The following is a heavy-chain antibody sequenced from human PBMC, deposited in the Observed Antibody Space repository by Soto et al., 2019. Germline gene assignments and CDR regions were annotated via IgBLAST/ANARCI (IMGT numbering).Heavy chain of an antibody. J-gene: IGHJ6*03. CDR2: IWYDGSNK. Sequence: QVQLGESGGGVVQPGRSLRLSCAASGFTFSSYGMHWVRQAPGKGLEWVAVIWYDGSNKYYADSVKGRFTISRDNSMNTLYLQMNSLRAEDTAVYYCARDSGYFYMDVWGKGTTVTVSS. CDR1: GFTFSSYG. V-gene: IGHV3-33*01. CDR3: ARDSGYFYMDV.